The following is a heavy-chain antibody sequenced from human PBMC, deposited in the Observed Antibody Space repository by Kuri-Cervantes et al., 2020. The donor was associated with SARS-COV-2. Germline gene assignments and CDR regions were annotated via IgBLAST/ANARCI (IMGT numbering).Heavy chain of an antibody. CDR1: GGSISSGSYY. CDR3: ARDLAYDSSGYAFDY. J-gene: IGHJ4*02. Sequence: SETLSLTCTVSGGSISSGSYYWSWIRQPARKGLEWIGRIYTSGSTNYDPSLKSRVTISVDTSKNQFSLKLSSVTAADTAVYYCARDLAYDSSGYAFDYWGQGTLVTVSS. D-gene: IGHD3-22*01. CDR2: IYTSGST. V-gene: IGHV4-61*02.